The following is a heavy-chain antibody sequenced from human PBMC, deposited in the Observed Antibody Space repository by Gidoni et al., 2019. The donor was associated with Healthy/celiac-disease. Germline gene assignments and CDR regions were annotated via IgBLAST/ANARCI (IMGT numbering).Heavy chain of an antibody. CDR2: ISAYNGNT. CDR3: ARDRDPTGYCSSTSCYPNYYYYYGMDV. CDR1: GYTFTSYG. D-gene: IGHD2-2*01. J-gene: IGHJ6*02. V-gene: IGHV1-18*04. Sequence: QVQLVQSGAEVKKPGASVKVSCKASGYTFTSYGISWVRQAPGQGLEWMGWISAYNGNTNYAQKLQGRVTMTTDTSTSTAYMELRSLRSDDTAVYYCARDRDPTGYCSSTSCYPNYYYYYGMDVWGQGTTVTVSS.